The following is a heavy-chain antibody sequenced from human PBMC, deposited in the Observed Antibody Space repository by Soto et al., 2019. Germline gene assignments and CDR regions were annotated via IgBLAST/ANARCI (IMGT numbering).Heavy chain of an antibody. CDR3: ARDDYDDAFAL. D-gene: IGHD4-17*01. Sequence: QVQLVQSGAEGKKPGASVTFSCKASGYIFSSYAIHWVRQAPGQRLEWMGWINGGNGATKYSQRFQARVTFSRDTSASTAYMELSSLTSEDTAVYYCARDDYDDAFALWGQGTMVTVSS. V-gene: IGHV1-3*01. J-gene: IGHJ3*01. CDR1: GYIFSSYA. CDR2: INGGNGAT.